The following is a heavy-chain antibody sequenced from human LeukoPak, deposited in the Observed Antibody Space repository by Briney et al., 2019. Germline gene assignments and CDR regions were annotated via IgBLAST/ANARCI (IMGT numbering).Heavy chain of an antibody. CDR1: GFTFSTYS. J-gene: IGHJ5*02. D-gene: IGHD1/OR15-1a*01. V-gene: IGHV3-21*01. Sequence: PGGSLRLSCAASGFTFSTYSMNWVRQAPGKGLEWVSSISSSSTYIYYADSMRGRFTISRDNAKNSLYLQMNNLRAKDTAVYYCARTGTDPLGWFDAWGQGTLVTVSS. CDR3: ARTGTDPLGWFDA. CDR2: ISSSSTYI.